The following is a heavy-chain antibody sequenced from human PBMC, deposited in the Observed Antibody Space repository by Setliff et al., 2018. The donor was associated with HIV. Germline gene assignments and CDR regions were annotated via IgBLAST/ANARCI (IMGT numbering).Heavy chain of an antibody. CDR1: DDSFSTNY. J-gene: IGHJ5*02. CDR2: IYASGST. D-gene: IGHD3-10*01. CDR3: AKRGTPPCGSGSYYNGYNWFDP. V-gene: IGHV3-53*01. Sequence: ETLSLTCNVSDDSFSTNYWSWVRQPPGKGLEWIGYIYASGSTYYADSVKGRFTISRDNSKNTLYLQMNSLRADDTAVYFCAKRGTPPCGSGSYYNGYNWFDPWGQGTLVTVSS.